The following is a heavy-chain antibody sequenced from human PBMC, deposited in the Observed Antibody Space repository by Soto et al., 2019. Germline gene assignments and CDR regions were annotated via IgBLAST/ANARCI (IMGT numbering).Heavy chain of an antibody. CDR1: GFIFRSYG. J-gene: IGHJ4*02. CDR3: AVDTYYHDSSGYYAFDY. V-gene: IGHV3-30*03. CDR2: ISYDGSNK. Sequence: PGGSLRLSCAASGFIFRSYGMHWVRQAPGKGLEWVAAISYDGSNKFYVDPVKGRFTISRDNSKNTVDLQMNSLRVEDTAVFYCAVDTYYHDSSGYYAFDYWGQGTLVTVSS. D-gene: IGHD3-22*01.